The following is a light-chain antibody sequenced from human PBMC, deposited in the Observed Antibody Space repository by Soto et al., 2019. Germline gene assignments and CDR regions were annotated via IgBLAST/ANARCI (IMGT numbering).Light chain of an antibody. V-gene: IGKV1-5*03. CDR1: RSVGDS. CDR3: QQYRLLAA. Sequence: DIQMTQSPSTLSASVGDRVTITCRASRSVGDSLAWYQQKPGKAPKLLISKASTLEGGVTSRFSGSGSGTAFALTIISLQPEDFATYYYQQYRLLAAFGQGTKVEVK. CDR2: KAS. J-gene: IGKJ1*01.